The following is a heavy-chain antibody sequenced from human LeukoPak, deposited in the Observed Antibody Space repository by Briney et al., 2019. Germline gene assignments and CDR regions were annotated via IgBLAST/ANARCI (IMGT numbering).Heavy chain of an antibody. CDR2: IYSGGST. D-gene: IGHD6-13*01. CDR1: GFTVSSNY. V-gene: IGHV3-66*01. CDR3: ARRAYSSSWYWDAFDI. Sequence: QPGGSLRLSCAASGFTVSSNYMSWVRQAPGKGLEWVSVIYSGGSTYYADSVKGRFTISRDNSKNTLYLQMNSLRAEDTAVYYCARRAYSSSWYWDAFDIWGQGTMVTVSS. J-gene: IGHJ3*02.